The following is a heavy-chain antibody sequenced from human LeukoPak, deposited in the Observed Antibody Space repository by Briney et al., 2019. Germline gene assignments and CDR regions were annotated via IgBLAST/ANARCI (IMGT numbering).Heavy chain of an antibody. CDR1: GGSISSYY. Sequence: SETLSLTCTVSGGSISSYYWSWIRQPPGKGLEWIGYIYYSGSTNYNPSPKSRVTISVDTSKNQFSLKLSSVTAADTAVYYCARLATYDSSGYYYGNFDYWGQGTLVTVSS. CDR2: IYYSGST. J-gene: IGHJ4*02. CDR3: ARLATYDSSGYYYGNFDY. V-gene: IGHV4-59*12. D-gene: IGHD3-22*01.